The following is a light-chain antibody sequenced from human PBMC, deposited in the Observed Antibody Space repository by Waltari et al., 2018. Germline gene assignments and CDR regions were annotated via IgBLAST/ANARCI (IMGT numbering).Light chain of an antibody. J-gene: IGKJ2*01. CDR2: GAS. V-gene: IGKV3-20*01. Sequence: EIVLTQSPGTLSLSPCERATLSCRASQSVSSSYLAWYQPKPGQAPRLLIYGASSRAIGIPDRFSGSGSGTDFTLTISRLEPEDFAVYSCQQYGSSPLYTFGQGTKLEFK. CDR1: QSVSSSY. CDR3: QQYGSSPLYT.